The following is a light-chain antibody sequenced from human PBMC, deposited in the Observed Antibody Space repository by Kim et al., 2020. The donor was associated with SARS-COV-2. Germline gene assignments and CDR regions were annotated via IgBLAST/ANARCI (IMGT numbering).Light chain of an antibody. V-gene: IGLV3-21*04. CDR3: QVWDSSSDHYV. Sequence: SYELTQPPSVSVAPGKTARITCGGNNIGSKSVHWYQQKPGQAPVLVIYYDSDRPSGIPERFSGSNSGNMATPTISRVEAGDEADYYCQVWDSSSDHYVFGTGTKVTVL. J-gene: IGLJ1*01. CDR1: NIGSKS. CDR2: YDS.